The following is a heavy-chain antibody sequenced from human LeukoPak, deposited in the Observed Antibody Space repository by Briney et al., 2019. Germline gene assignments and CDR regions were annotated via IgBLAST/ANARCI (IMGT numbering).Heavy chain of an antibody. V-gene: IGHV3-7*01. Sequence: PGGSLRLSCAASGFAFSNYAMSWVRQAPGKGLEWVANIKQDGSNQQYVDSVKGRFTISRDNAKNSLYLQMTSLRAEDTAVYYCARFSRSIPVVFWGQGTLVTVSP. CDR2: IKQDGSNQ. D-gene: IGHD6-19*01. J-gene: IGHJ4*02. CDR3: ARFSRSIPVVF. CDR1: GFAFSNYA.